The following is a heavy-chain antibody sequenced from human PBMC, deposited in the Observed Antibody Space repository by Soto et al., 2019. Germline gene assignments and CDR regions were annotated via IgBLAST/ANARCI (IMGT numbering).Heavy chain of an antibody. V-gene: IGHV4-31*03. Sequence: LSLTCSVSGASIRSGGYYWNWIRQHPGKDLEWMGYIYYSGSTNYNPSLKSRVIISVDTSKNQFSLKLSSVTAADTAVYYCARDSTIAARAFDIWGQGTMVTVSS. D-gene: IGHD6-13*01. CDR3: ARDSTIAARAFDI. CDR1: GASIRSGGYY. CDR2: IYYSGST. J-gene: IGHJ3*02.